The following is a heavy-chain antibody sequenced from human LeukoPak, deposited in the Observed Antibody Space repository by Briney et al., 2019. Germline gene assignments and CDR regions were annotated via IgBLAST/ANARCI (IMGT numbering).Heavy chain of an antibody. CDR2: MSVNGVNK. J-gene: IGHJ4*02. CDR3: ARVLIYYDSSADNDY. D-gene: IGHD3-22*01. CDR1: GFSFSSYS. V-gene: IGHV3-30-3*01. Sequence: GTSLRLSCVASGFSFSSYSIHWVRRVPGKGLEWVAVMSVNGVNKYYADSVRGRFTVSRDISKNTQFLQMNSLRAEDTAVYYCARVLIYYDSSADNDYWGQGTLVTVSS.